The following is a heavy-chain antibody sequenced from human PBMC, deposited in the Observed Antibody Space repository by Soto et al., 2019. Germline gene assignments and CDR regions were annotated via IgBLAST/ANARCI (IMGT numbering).Heavy chain of an antibody. CDR2: ITPFNGNT. CDR1: GYTFTYRY. D-gene: IGHD6-25*01. CDR3: ATDSSGDAFDI. V-gene: IGHV1-45*02. J-gene: IGHJ3*02. Sequence: SVKVSWKASGYTFTYRYLHWVRQAPGQALEWMGWITPFNGNTNYAQKFQDRVTITRDRSMSTAYMELSSLRSEDTAMYYCATDSSGDAFDIWGQGTMVTVSS.